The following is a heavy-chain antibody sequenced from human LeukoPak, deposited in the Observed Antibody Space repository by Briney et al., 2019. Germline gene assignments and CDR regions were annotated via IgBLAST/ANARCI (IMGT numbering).Heavy chain of an antibody. J-gene: IGHJ4*02. D-gene: IGHD4-17*01. CDR1: GGSISSSSYY. CDR2: IYYSGST. Sequence: SETLSLTCTVSGGSISSSSYYWGWIRQPPGKGLEWIGSIYYSGSTYYNPSLKSRVTISVDTSKNQFSLKLSSVTAADTAVYYCARGRTMVTTSGYWGQGTLVTVAS. V-gene: IGHV4-39*01. CDR3: ARGRTMVTTSGY.